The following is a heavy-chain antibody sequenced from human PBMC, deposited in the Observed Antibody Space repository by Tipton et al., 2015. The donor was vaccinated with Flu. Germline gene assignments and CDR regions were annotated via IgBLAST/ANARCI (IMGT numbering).Heavy chain of an antibody. J-gene: IGHJ4*02. D-gene: IGHD6-13*01. CDR1: GFSFSSYE. CDR2: ISSSGTTI. V-gene: IGHV3-48*03. CDR3: ARDVSLAGTDFDY. Sequence: GSLRLSCAASGFSFSSYEMSWVRQAPGKGLEWVSFISSSGTTIYYADSVKGRFTISRDNAKNSLYLQMNSLRAEDTAVYYCARDVSLAGTDFDYWGQGTLVTVSS.